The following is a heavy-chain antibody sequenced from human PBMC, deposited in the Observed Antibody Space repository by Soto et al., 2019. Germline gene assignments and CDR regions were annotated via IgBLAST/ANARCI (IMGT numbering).Heavy chain of an antibody. CDR2: IIPIFGTA. CDR3: ARGGSLLWFGDHLFYGMDV. Sequence: SVKVSCKASGGTFSSYAISWVRQAPGQGLEWMGGIIPIFGTANYAQKFQGRVTITADESTSTAYMELSSLRSDDTAVYYCARGGSLLWFGDHLFYGMDVWGQGTTVTVSS. V-gene: IGHV1-69*13. J-gene: IGHJ6*02. D-gene: IGHD3-10*01. CDR1: GGTFSSYA.